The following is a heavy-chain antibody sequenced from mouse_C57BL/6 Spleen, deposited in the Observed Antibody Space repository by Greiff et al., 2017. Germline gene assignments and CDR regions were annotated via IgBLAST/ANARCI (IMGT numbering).Heavy chain of an antibody. CDR2: IHPNSGST. Sequence: QVQLQQSGAELVKPGASVKLSCKASGYTFTSYWMHWVKQRPGQGLEWIGMIHPNSGSTNYNEKFKSKATLTVDKSSSTAYMQLSSLTSEDSAVYYCARRLHYYGSSPFAYWGQGTLVTVSA. V-gene: IGHV1-64*01. CDR3: ARRLHYYGSSPFAY. CDR1: GYTFTSYW. J-gene: IGHJ3*01. D-gene: IGHD1-1*01.